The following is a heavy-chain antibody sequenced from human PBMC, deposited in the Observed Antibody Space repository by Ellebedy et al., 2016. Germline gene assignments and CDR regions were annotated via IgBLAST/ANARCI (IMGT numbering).Heavy chain of an antibody. CDR3: ARVRSSGFYSNYDMDV. V-gene: IGHV3-30*03. CDR2: ILDDGNDK. J-gene: IGHJ6*02. CDR1: GFSFSRYV. D-gene: IGHD6-13*01. Sequence: GESLKISXAASGFSFSRYVLHWVRQSPGKGLEWVAGILDDGNDKNYRDSVKGRFTISRDNSKNRLYLQMNSLRLEDTAVYYCARVRSSGFYSNYDMDVWGQGTTVTVSS.